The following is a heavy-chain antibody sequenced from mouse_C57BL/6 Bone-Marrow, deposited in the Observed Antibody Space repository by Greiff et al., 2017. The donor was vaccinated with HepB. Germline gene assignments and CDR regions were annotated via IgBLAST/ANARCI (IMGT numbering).Heavy chain of an antibody. CDR3: ARYPYYYGSSYWYFDV. J-gene: IGHJ1*03. CDR1: GFTFTDYY. CDR2: IRNKANGYTT. V-gene: IGHV7-3*01. D-gene: IGHD1-1*01. Sequence: EVHLVESGGGLVQPGGSLSLSCAASGFTFTDYYMSWVRQPPGKALEWLGFIRNKANGYTTEYSASVKGRFTISRDNFQSILYLQMNALRAEDSATYYCARYPYYYGSSYWYFDVWGTGTTVTVSS.